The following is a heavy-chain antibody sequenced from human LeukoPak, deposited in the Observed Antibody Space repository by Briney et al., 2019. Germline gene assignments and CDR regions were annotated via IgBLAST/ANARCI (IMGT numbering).Heavy chain of an antibody. CDR2: IFYTGNTF. J-gene: IGHJ5*02. Sequence: TSETLSLTCTVSGGSISSRSYYWGWIRQPPGKGLDWIGSIFYTGNTFYYNPSLKSRVTISVDTSNYQFSLKLSSVTAADTAVYYCARVRVAPRITMVRGVITGWFDPWGQGTLVTVSS. V-gene: IGHV4-39*07. D-gene: IGHD3-10*01. CDR3: ARVRVAPRITMVRGVITGWFDP. CDR1: GGSISSRSYY.